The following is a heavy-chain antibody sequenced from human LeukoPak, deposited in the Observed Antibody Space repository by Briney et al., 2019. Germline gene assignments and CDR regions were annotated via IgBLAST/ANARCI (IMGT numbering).Heavy chain of an antibody. Sequence: PGGSLRLSCAASGFTFSSYWMSWVRQAPGKGLEWVANIKQDGSEKYYVDSVKGRFTISRDNAKNSLYLQMNSLRAEDTAVYYCAREGYYGSGGYRRDDAFDIWGQGTMVTVSS. V-gene: IGHV3-7*01. CDR2: IKQDGSEK. CDR1: GFTFSSYW. CDR3: AREGYYGSGGYRRDDAFDI. D-gene: IGHD3-10*01. J-gene: IGHJ3*02.